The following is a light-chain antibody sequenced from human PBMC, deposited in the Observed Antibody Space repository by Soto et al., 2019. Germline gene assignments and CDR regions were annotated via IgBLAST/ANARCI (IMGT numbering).Light chain of an antibody. J-gene: IGLJ2*01. CDR3: QAYDSSLSGNVV. Sequence: QSVLTQPPSVSGAPGQRVTISCSGSSSSVGGDFAVQWYQQVPGTAPKLLIYNFNNRPSGVPDRFSGSMSGTSASLAISGLQAEDEADYYCQAYDSSLSGNVVFGGGTKLTVL. CDR2: NFN. CDR1: SSSVGGDFA. V-gene: IGLV1-40*01.